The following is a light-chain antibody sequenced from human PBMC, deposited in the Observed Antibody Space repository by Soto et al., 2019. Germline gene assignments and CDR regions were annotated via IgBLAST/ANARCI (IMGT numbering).Light chain of an antibody. Sequence: QSALTQPASVSGSPGESITISCTGTRSDIGSYNSIAWYQQHPGKAPRVMIFEVTQRPSGISNRFSGSKSGYTASLTISGLQAEDEADYFCFAYAGDSNWLFGGGTKVTVL. V-gene: IGLV2-23*02. CDR3: FAYAGDSNWL. CDR2: EVT. J-gene: IGLJ3*02. CDR1: RSDIGSYNS.